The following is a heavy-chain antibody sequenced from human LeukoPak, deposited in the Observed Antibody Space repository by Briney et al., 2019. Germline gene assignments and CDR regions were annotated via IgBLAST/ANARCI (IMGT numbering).Heavy chain of an antibody. J-gene: IGHJ3*02. Sequence: PGGSLRLSCAASGFTFSSYTMNWVRQAPGKGLEWVSYITSNSNTIYYADSVKGRFTISRDNAKNSLYLQMNSMRAEDTAVYYCARDSKGGSYAFDIWGQGTMVSVSS. CDR2: ITSNSNTI. V-gene: IGHV3-48*01. CDR1: GFTFSSYT. CDR3: ARDSKGGSYAFDI. D-gene: IGHD1-26*01.